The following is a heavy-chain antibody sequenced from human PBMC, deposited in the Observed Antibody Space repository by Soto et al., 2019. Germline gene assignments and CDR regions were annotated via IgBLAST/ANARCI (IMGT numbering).Heavy chain of an antibody. CDR2: IKQDGSEK. CDR3: ARFCSGACCYPYYYYFYLDV. J-gene: IGHJ6*03. CDR1: GFTFSNHW. V-gene: IGHV3-7*01. D-gene: IGHD2-15*01. Sequence: GGSLRLSCAASGFTFSNHWMGWVRQAPGKGPEWLATIKQDGSEKYFVDSVKGRFTISRDNAKNSLYLQMNSLRVEDTAVYYCARFCSGACCYPYYYYFYLDVWGRGTTVTVSS.